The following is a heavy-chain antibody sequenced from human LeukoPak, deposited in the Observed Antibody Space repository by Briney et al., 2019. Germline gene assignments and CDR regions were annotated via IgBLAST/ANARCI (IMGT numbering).Heavy chain of an antibody. Sequence: PSETLSLTCTVSGGSISSSSYYWGWIRQPPGKGLEWIGSIYYSGSTYYNPSLKSRVTISVDTSKNQFSLKLSSVTAADTAVYYCASYCSGGSCYSGTRAAFDIWGQGTMVTVSS. J-gene: IGHJ3*02. CDR2: IYYSGST. V-gene: IGHV4-39*07. CDR3: ASYCSGGSCYSGTRAAFDI. D-gene: IGHD2-15*01. CDR1: GGSISSSSYY.